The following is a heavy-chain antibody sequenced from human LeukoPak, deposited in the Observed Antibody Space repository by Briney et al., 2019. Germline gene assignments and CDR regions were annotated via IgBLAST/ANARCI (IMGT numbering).Heavy chain of an antibody. J-gene: IGHJ4*02. CDR1: GYTFTSYG. V-gene: IGHV1-18*01. CDR2: ISAYNGNT. CDR3: ARDLVYCSSTSRYLWDY. Sequence: ASVKVSCKASGYTFTSYGISWVRQAPGQGLEWMGWISAYNGNTNYAQKLQGRVTMTTDTSTSTAYMELRSLRSDDTAVYYCARDLVYCSSTSRYLWDYWGQGTLVTVSS. D-gene: IGHD2-2*01.